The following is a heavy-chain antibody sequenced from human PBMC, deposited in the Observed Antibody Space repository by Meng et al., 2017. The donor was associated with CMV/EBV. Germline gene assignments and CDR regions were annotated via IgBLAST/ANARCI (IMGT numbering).Heavy chain of an antibody. Sequence: GESLKISCAASGFTFSGYALHWVRQAPGKGLEWVAVISYDGSNKYCADSVKGRFTISRDNSKNTLYLQMNSLRAEDTAVYYCARDPIGFWSGYYKGGFFDYWGQGTLVTV. V-gene: IGHV3-30*04. CDR2: ISYDGSNK. CDR1: GFTFSGYA. CDR3: ARDPIGFWSGYYKGGFFDY. D-gene: IGHD3-3*01. J-gene: IGHJ4*02.